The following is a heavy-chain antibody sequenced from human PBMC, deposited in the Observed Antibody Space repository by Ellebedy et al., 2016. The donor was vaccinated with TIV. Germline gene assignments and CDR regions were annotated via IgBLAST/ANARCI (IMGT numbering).Heavy chain of an antibody. CDR2: INPNSGVT. D-gene: IGHD3-3*01. V-gene: IGHV1-2*04. J-gene: IGHJ6*02. CDR3: ARRSGSYYYGMDV. Sequence: ASVKVSXKASRYTFTAYYIHWVRQAPGQGLEWMGWINPNSGVTNYAQKFQGWVTMTRDTSITTAYMELSRLRSDDTAVYYCARRSGSYYYGMDVWGQGTTVTVSS. CDR1: RYTFTAYY.